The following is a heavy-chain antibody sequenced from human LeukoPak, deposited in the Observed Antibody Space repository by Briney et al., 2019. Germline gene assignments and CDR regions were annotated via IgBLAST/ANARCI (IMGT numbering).Heavy chain of an antibody. CDR3: ARVKIFLWLGASPKFAS. Sequence: ASVKVSCKASGYTFTDYNIHWVRQAPGQGLEWMGWINPNSGAADYAQNFQDRVTLTRDTSISTAYMDLSRLTSDDTAVYYCARVKIFLWLGASPKFASWGQGTLVTVYS. CDR1: GYTFTDYN. J-gene: IGHJ4*02. CDR2: INPNSGAA. D-gene: IGHD3-10*01. V-gene: IGHV1-2*02.